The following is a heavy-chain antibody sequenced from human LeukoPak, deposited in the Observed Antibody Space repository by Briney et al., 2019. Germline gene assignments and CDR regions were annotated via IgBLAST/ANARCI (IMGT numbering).Heavy chain of an antibody. CDR1: GYSISSSSYY. Sequence: PSETLSLTCTVSGYSISSSSYYWGWIRQPPGKGLEWIGSIYYSGSTYYNPSLKSRVTISVDTSKNQFSLKLSSVTAADTAVYYCARHQADYDSSGFLLDYWGQGTLVTVSS. CDR3: ARHQADYDSSGFLLDY. J-gene: IGHJ4*02. V-gene: IGHV4-39*01. CDR2: IYYSGST. D-gene: IGHD3-22*01.